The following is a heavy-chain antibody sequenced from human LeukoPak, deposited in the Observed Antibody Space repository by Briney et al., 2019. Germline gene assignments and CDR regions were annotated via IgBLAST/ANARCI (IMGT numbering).Heavy chain of an antibody. CDR3: ARSEYSSTWYGDYYYYYMDV. CDR1: GFTFSTFW. J-gene: IGHJ6*03. Sequence: GGSLRLSCAASGFTFSTFWMHWVRQAPGKGLVWVSRINTDGSSTIYAESVKGRFTISRDNAKNTLYLQMKSLRAEDTAVYYCARSEYSSTWYGDYYYYYMDVWGKGTTVTVSS. CDR2: INTDGSST. V-gene: IGHV3-74*01. D-gene: IGHD6-13*01.